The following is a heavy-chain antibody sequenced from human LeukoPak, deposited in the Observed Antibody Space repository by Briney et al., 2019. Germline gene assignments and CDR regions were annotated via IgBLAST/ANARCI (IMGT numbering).Heavy chain of an antibody. V-gene: IGHV1-2*02. CDR2: INPNRGCT. Sequence: GASEEVLCKASGYTFTSFDINWVRQATGQGLEWMGWINPNRGCTNDAQKSQGRVTMTTNTSISTAYMALSRLSTDDTAVYYCARGPTFRLYSFWGQGTLVTVSS. D-gene: IGHD2-15*01. J-gene: IGHJ4*02. CDR3: ARGPTFRLYSF. CDR1: GYTFTSFD.